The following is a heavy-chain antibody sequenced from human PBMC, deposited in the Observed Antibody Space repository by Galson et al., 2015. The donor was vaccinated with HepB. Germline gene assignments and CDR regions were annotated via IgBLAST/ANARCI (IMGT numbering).Heavy chain of an antibody. CDR2: IWYDGSNK. CDR1: GFTFSSYG. D-gene: IGHD3-22*01. CDR3: ARGGDYDSSGYGTDY. V-gene: IGHV3-33*01. J-gene: IGHJ4*02. Sequence: SLRLSCAASGFTFSSYGMHWVRQAPGKGLEWVAVIWYDGSNKYYADSVKGRFTISRDNSKNTLYLQMNSLRAEDTAVYYCARGGDYDSSGYGTDYWGQGTLVTVSS.